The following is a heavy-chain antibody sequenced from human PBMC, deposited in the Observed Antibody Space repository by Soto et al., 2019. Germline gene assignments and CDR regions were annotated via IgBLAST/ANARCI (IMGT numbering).Heavy chain of an antibody. D-gene: IGHD3-22*01. Sequence: ASMKVSCKASGGTFSSYAISWVRQAPGQGLEWMGGIIPIFGTANYAQKFQGRVTITADKSTSTAYMELSSLRSEDTAVYYCARANTYYYDSSGVGIGYWGQGTLVTVSS. J-gene: IGHJ4*02. CDR2: IIPIFGTA. CDR1: GGTFSSYA. CDR3: ARANTYYYDSSGVGIGY. V-gene: IGHV1-69*06.